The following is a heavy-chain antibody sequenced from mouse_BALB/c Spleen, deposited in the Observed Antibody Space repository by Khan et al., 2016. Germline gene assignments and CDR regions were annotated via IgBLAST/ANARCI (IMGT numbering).Heavy chain of an antibody. CDR2: IEPANGNT. Sequence: EVQLQESGADLVKPGASVKLSCTASGFNITDTYIHWVKQRPEQALEWIGSIEPANGNTEYDPKFQGKATITADISSNTAYLQLSSLTSEDTAVYYCARIECAGAYWGQGTLVTVSA. CDR3: ARIECAGAY. V-gene: IGHV14-3*02. CDR1: GFNITDTY. J-gene: IGHJ3*01.